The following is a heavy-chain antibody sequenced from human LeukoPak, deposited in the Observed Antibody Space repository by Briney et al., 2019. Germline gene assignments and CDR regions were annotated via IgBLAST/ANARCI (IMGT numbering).Heavy chain of an antibody. Sequence: PGGSLRLSCAASGFTFSSYSMNWVRQAPGKGLEWVSSISSSSYIYYADSVKGRFTISRDNAKNSLYLQMNSLRAEDTAVYYCARDGIAAAGGYWGQGTLVTVSP. CDR1: GFTFSSYS. CDR3: ARDGIAAAGGY. J-gene: IGHJ4*02. V-gene: IGHV3-21*01. CDR2: ISSSSYI. D-gene: IGHD6-13*01.